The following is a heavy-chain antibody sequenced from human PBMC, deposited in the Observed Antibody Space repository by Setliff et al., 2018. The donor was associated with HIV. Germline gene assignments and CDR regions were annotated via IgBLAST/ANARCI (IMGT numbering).Heavy chain of an antibody. V-gene: IGHV3-7*01. CDR1: GFTFSSYP. CDR2: INQDGTAT. D-gene: IGHD3-3*01. Sequence: GGSLRLSCAVSGFTFSSYPMTWVRQAPGKGLEWVANINQDGTATFYVDSVQGRFTISRDNAQNSLYLQLNSLRAEDTGVYHCAGHPYGVFDYWGQGTLVTVSS. J-gene: IGHJ4*02. CDR3: AGHPYGVFDY.